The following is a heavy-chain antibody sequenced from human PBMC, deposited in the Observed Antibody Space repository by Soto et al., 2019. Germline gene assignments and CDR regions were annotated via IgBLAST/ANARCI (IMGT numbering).Heavy chain of an antibody. CDR2: INPATGAA. CDR1: GYPVTAYY. V-gene: IGHV1-2*02. D-gene: IGHD3-3*01. Sequence: QLHLVQSGAVVKKPGASVTVSCSASGYPVTAYYMHWVRQAPGRGLEWMGGINPATGAAKYTQTFQGRVTMDRGTSTSTVFMELSGLTSEDTAGFSCARGGGVGVAGSAAFDMWGQGTLVTVSS. J-gene: IGHJ3*02. CDR3: ARGGGVGVAGSAAFDM.